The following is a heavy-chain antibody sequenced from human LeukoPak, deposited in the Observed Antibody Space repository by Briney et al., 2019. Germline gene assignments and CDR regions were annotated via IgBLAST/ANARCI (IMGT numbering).Heavy chain of an antibody. V-gene: IGHV4-39*01. CDR2: IYYSGST. J-gene: IGHJ4*02. Sequence: SETLSLTCTVSGGSISSSSYYWGWIRQPPGKGLEWIGSIYYSGSTYYNPSLKSRVTISVDTSKNQFSLKLSFVTAADTAVYYCARHPHAAAFDYWGQGTLVTVSS. CDR3: ARHPHAAAFDY. CDR1: GGSISSSSYY. D-gene: IGHD6-25*01.